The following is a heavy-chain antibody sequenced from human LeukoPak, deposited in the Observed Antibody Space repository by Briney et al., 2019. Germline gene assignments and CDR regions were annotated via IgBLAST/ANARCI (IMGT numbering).Heavy chain of an antibody. V-gene: IGHV4-34*01. Sequence: SETLSLTCAVYGGSFSGYYWSWIRQPPGKGLEWIGEINHSGSTNYNPSLKSRVTISVDTSKNQFSLKLSSVTAADTAVYYCARASEWLRFFRPAPIFDYWGQGTLVTVSS. D-gene: IGHD5-12*01. CDR1: GGSFSGYY. J-gene: IGHJ4*02. CDR2: INHSGST. CDR3: ARASEWLRFFRPAPIFDY.